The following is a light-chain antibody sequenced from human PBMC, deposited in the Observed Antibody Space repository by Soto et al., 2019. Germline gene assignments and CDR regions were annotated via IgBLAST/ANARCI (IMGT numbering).Light chain of an antibody. CDR3: QQYGRSPFT. Sequence: EIVLTQSPGTLSLSPGERATLSCRASQSVSSNNLAWYQQRPGQAPRVVIYGASTRATGIPERFSVSGSGTDFTLTISRLEPEDFAVYYSQQYGRSPFTFGPGTKVDIK. J-gene: IGKJ3*01. V-gene: IGKV3-20*01. CDR1: QSVSSNN. CDR2: GAS.